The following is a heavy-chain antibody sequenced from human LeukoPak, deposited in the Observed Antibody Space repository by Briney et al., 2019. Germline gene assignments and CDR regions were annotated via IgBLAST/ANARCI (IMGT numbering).Heavy chain of an antibody. V-gene: IGHV4-4*07. CDR1: GGSISSYY. D-gene: IGHD3-3*01. Sequence: SETLSLTCTVSGGSISSYYWSWIRQPAGKGLEWIGRIYTSGSTNYNPSLKSRVTMSVDTSKNQFSLKLSSVTAADTAVYYCASSYFWSGLYYFDYWGQGTLVTVSS. J-gene: IGHJ4*02. CDR3: ASSYFWSGLYYFDY. CDR2: IYTSGST.